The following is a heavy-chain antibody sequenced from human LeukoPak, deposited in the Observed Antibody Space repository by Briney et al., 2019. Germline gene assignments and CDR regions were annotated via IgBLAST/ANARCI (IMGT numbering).Heavy chain of an antibody. CDR1: GGSIRSSYYY. CDR3: ARNHYYDSSGYRY. CDR2: IYDSGST. D-gene: IGHD3-22*01. J-gene: IGHJ4*02. Sequence: SETLSLTCTVSGGSIRSSYYYWGWIRQPPGKGLEWIGSIYDSGSTYYNPSLKSRVTISVDTSKNQFSLKLNSVTAADTAVYYCARNHYYDSSGYRYWGQGTLITVSS. V-gene: IGHV4-39*01.